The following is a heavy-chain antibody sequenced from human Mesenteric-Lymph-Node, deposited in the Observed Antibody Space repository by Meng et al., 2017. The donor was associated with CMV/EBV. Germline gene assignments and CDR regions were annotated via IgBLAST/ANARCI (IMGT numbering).Heavy chain of an antibody. J-gene: IGHJ3*02. CDR3: ARDQRHAFDI. D-gene: IGHD6-25*01. Sequence: GESLKISCAASGFTFSSYSMNWVRQAPGKGLEWVSSINSSSSYIYYADSVKGRFTISRDNAKNSLYLQMNSLRAEDTAVYYCARDQRHAFDIWGQGTMVTVSS. V-gene: IGHV3-21*01. CDR1: GFTFSSYS. CDR2: INSSSSYI.